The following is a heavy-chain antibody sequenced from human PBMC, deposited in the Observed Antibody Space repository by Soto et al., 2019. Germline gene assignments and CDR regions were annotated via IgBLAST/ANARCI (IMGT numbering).Heavy chain of an antibody. CDR3: AKTYDSSSRHNSRDY. CDR2: ISGSGNST. J-gene: IGHJ4*01. V-gene: IGHV3-23*01. Sequence: GGSLRLSCAASGFTFSTYAMSWVRQAPGKGLEWVSSISGSGNSTYYADSVKGRLTISRDNSKNTLYLQTHSLRAEDTPLYYCAKTYDSSSRHNSRDYWAHRTQVTVGS. CDR1: GFTFSTYA. D-gene: IGHD6-13*01.